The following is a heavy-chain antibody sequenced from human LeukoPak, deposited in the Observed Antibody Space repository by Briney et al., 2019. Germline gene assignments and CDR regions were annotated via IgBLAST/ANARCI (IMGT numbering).Heavy chain of an antibody. CDR3: ARVDDSSGYYTFDY. CDR1: GYTFTGYY. CDR2: INPNSGGT. Sequence: APVKVSCKASGYTFTGYYMHWVRQAPGQGLEWMGRINPNSGGTNYAQKFQGRVTMTRDTSISTAYMELSRPRSDDTAVYYCARVDDSSGYYTFDYWGQGTLVTVSS. V-gene: IGHV1-2*06. D-gene: IGHD3-22*01. J-gene: IGHJ4*02.